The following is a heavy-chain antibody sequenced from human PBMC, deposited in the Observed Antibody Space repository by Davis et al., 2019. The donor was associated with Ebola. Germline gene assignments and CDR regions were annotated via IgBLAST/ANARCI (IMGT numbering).Heavy chain of an antibody. J-gene: IGHJ4*02. D-gene: IGHD3-10*01. CDR1: GFTFDDYA. V-gene: IGHV3-9*01. Sequence: SLKISCAASGFTFDDYAMHWVRQPPGKGLEWVSGISWNSGSIGYADSVKGRFTISRDNAKNSLYLQMNSMRAEDTAMYYCTRGGYYNSGSYVTPPFDYWGQGTLVTVSS. CDR2: ISWNSGSI. CDR3: TRGGYYNSGSYVTPPFDY.